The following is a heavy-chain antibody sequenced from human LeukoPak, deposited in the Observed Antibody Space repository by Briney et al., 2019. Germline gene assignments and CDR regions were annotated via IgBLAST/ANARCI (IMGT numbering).Heavy chain of an antibody. J-gene: IGHJ4*02. CDR3: ARAGFTFSDYFGSFFDY. V-gene: IGHV3-21*01. CDR1: GFTFSSYA. Sequence: PGGSLRLSCAASGFTFSSYAMSWVRQAPGKGLEWVSSISGSSSYIYYADSVKGRFTISRHNAKNSLYLQMNSLRAEDTAVYYCARAGFTFSDYFGSFFDYWGQGTLVTVSS. D-gene: IGHD3-10*01. CDR2: ISGSSSYI.